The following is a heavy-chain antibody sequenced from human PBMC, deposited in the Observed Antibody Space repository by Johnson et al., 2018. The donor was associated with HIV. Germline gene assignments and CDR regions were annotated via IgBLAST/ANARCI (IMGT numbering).Heavy chain of an antibody. J-gene: IGHJ3*02. CDR3: AREGYSRSWYGPGHHDNDAFDS. V-gene: IGHV3-33*01. D-gene: IGHD6-13*01. CDR1: GFTFSSYG. Sequence: QVQLVESGGGVVQPGRSLRLSCAASGFTFSSYGMHWVRQAPGKGLEWVAVIWYDGSNKYYADSVKGRFTISRDNSKNTLYLQMNSLRAEDTAVYYCAREGYSRSWYGPGHHDNDAFDSWGQGTMVTVSS. CDR2: IWYDGSNK.